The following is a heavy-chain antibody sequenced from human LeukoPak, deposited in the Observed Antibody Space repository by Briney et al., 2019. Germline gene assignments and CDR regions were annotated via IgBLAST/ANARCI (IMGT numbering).Heavy chain of an antibody. CDR1: GFTFSSYS. CDR3: ARHYGSGSQFDY. CDR2: IKQDGSEK. D-gene: IGHD3-10*01. Sequence: PGGSLRLSCAASGFTFSSYSMNWVRQAPGKGLEWVANIKQDGSEKYYVDSVKGRFTISRDNAKNSLYLQMNSLRAEDTAVYYCARHYGSGSQFDYWGQGTLVTVSS. J-gene: IGHJ4*02. V-gene: IGHV3-7*01.